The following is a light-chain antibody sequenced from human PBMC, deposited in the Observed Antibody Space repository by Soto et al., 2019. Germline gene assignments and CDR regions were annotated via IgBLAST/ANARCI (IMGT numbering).Light chain of an antibody. CDR3: QQRSNWPPWT. J-gene: IGKJ1*01. Sequence: VVLTQSPATLSLSPGEPATLSCRASRDVDINALAWYQQKPGRTPTLLIYGASTRATGIPDRFSATGSGTEFSLTISSVEPEDFAVYYCQQRSNWPPWTFRQGTKVEIK. CDR1: RDVDINA. V-gene: IGKV3D-20*02. CDR2: GAS.